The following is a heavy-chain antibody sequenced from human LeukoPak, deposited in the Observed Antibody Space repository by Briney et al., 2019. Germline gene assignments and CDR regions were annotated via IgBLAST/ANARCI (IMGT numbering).Heavy chain of an antibody. J-gene: IGHJ3*02. D-gene: IGHD3-22*01. CDR2: ISWNSGSI. CDR1: GFTFDDYA. V-gene: IGHV3-9*01. Sequence: SRSLRLSCAASGFTFDDYAMHWVRQAPGKGLEWVSGISWNSGSIGYADSVKGRFTISRDNAKNSLYLQMNSLRAEDTALYYCAKDSRSGHITMIVLSSAFDIWGQGTMVTVSS. CDR3: AKDSRSGHITMIVLSSAFDI.